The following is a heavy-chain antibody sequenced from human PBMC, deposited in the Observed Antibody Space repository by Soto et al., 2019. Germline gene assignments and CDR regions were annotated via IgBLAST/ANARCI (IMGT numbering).Heavy chain of an antibody. V-gene: IGHV3-21*01. CDR1: GFTFSSYS. D-gene: IGHD5-12*01. CDR3: AREVSKYSGYDFDY. J-gene: IGHJ4*02. CDR2: ISSSSSYI. Sequence: EVQLVESGGGLVKPGGSLRLSCAASGFTFSSYSMNWVRQAPGKGLEWVSSISSSSSYIYYADSVKGRFTISRDNAKNSLYLKMNSLRAEDTAVYYWAREVSKYSGYDFDYWGQGTLVTVSS.